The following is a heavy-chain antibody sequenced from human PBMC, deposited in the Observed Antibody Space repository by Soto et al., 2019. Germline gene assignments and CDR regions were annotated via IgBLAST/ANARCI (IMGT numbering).Heavy chain of an antibody. J-gene: IGHJ6*02. Sequence: EVQLVETGGGLIQPGGSLRLSCAASGFTVSSSYMTWVRQAPGKGLEWLSFIYTDGRTYYADSVKGRFTISRDDSKNTVYLQMTSPRAEDTAVYYCARDPPTTWDYGLDVWGQGTTVTVSS. CDR3: ARDPPTTWDYGLDV. D-gene: IGHD1-26*01. CDR1: GFTVSSSY. CDR2: IYTDGRT. V-gene: IGHV3-53*02.